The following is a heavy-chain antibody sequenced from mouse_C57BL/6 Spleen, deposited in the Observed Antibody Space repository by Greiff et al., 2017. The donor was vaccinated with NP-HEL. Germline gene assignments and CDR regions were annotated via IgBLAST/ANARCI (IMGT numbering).Heavy chain of an antibody. CDR3: AREGGYGNSLYFDY. CDR2: IYPGDGDT. D-gene: IGHD2-10*02. J-gene: IGHJ2*01. Sequence: QVQLQQSGPELVKPGASVKISCKASGYAFSSSWMNWVKQRPGKGLEWIGRIYPGDGDTNYNGKFKGKATLTADKSSSTAYMQLSSLTSEDSAVYFCAREGGYGNSLYFDYWGQGTTLTVSS. CDR1: GYAFSSSW. V-gene: IGHV1-82*01.